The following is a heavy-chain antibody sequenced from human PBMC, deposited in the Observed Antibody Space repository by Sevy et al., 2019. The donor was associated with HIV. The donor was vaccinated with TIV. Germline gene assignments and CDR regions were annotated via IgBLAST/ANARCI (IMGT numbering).Heavy chain of an antibody. V-gene: IGHV3-7*03. CDR2: IKQDGSEK. J-gene: IGHJ4*02. D-gene: IGHD5-12*01. CDR1: GFTFSSYW. Sequence: GGSLRLSCAASGFTFSSYWMSWVRQAPGKGLEWVANIKQDGSEKYYVHSVKGRFTISRDNAKNSLYLQMNSLRAEDTAVYYCASVRDGYNYRPFDYWGQGTLVTVSS. CDR3: ASVRDGYNYRPFDY.